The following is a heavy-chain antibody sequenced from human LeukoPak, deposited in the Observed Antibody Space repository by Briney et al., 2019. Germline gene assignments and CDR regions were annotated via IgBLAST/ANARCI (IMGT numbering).Heavy chain of an antibody. CDR2: ISYDGSNK. CDR3: ARSRPAAPWRGGGSGPFDY. D-gene: IGHD2-15*01. CDR1: GFTFSSYA. V-gene: IGHV3-30*01. Sequence: GGSLRLSCAASGFTFSSYAMHWVRQAPGKGLEWVAVISYDGSNKYYADSVKGRFTISRDNSKNTLYLQMNSLRAEDTAVYYCARSRPAAPWRGGGSGPFDYWGQGTLVTVSS. J-gene: IGHJ4*02.